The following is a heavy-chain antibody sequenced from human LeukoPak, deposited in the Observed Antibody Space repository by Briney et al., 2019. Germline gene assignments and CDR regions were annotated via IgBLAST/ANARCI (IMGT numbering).Heavy chain of an antibody. J-gene: IGHJ3*02. CDR2: IIPIFGTA. V-gene: IGHV1-69*13. D-gene: IGHD1-26*01. CDR3: ARGVFAAELPDAFDI. Sequence: SVKVSCKASGGTFSSYAISWVRQAPGQGLEWMGGIIPIFGTADYAQKFQGRVTITADESTSTAYMELSSLRSEDTAVYYCARGVFAAELPDAFDIWGQGTMVTVSS. CDR1: GGTFSSYA.